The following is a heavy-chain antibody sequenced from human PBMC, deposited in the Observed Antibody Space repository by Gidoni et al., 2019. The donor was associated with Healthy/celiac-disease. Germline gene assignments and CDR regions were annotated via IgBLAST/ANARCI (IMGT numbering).Heavy chain of an antibody. Sequence: STYYADSVKGRFTISRDNSKNTLYLQMNSLRAEDTAVYYCAKAIFGVPIHYGMDVWGQGTTVTVSS. V-gene: IGHV3-23*01. CDR2: ST. CDR3: AKAIFGVPIHYGMDV. J-gene: IGHJ6*02. D-gene: IGHD3-3*01.